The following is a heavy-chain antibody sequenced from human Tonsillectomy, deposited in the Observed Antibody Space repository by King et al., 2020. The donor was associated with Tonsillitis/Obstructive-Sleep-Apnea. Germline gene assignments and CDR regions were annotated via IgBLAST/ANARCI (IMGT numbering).Heavy chain of an antibody. D-gene: IGHD3-10*01. V-gene: IGHV5-51*01. Sequence: QLVQSGPEVKKPGESLKISCKGSGYKFTNYWIGWVRQMPGKGLEWMGIIYPGDSDTRYSPSFQGQVTISADKSITTAYFQWSSLKASDTAMYYCARHSIGPGSSFNISYWGQGTLVTVSA. J-gene: IGHJ4*02. CDR3: ARHSIGPGSSFNISY. CDR2: IYPGDSDT. CDR1: GYKFTNYW.